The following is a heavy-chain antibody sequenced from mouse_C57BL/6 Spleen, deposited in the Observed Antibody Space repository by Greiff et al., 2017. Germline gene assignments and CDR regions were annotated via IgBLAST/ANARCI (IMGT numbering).Heavy chain of an antibody. CDR1: GYTFTSYW. J-gene: IGHJ1*03. Sequence: QVQLQQPGPELVKPGASVKLSCKASGYTFTSYWMHWVKQRPGRGLEWIGRIDPNSGGTKYNEKFKSKATLTVDKPSSTAYMQLSSLTSEDYAVYYCARESVYGNYDWYFGVWGTGTTVTVSS. CDR3: ARESVYGNYDWYFGV. V-gene: IGHV1-72*01. D-gene: IGHD2-1*01. CDR2: IDPNSGGT.